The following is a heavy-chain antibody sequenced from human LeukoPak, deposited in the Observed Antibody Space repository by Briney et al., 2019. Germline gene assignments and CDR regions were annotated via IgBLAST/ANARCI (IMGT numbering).Heavy chain of an antibody. CDR1: GYTFTSYY. CDR3: ARVVGYYYDSSVRYWFDP. D-gene: IGHD3-22*01. V-gene: IGHV1-46*01. J-gene: IGHJ5*02. Sequence: ASVKVSCKASGYTFTSYYMHWVRQAPGQGLEWMGLINPSGGSTSYAQKFQGRVTMTRDTSTSTVYMELSSLRSEDTAVYYCARVVGYYYDSSVRYWFDPWGQGTLVTVSS. CDR2: INPSGGST.